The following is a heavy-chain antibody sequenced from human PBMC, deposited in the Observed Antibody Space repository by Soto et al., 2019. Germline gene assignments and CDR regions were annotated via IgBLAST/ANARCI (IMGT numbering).Heavy chain of an antibody. CDR3: TKDKDSGSYYYFDS. Sequence: EVQLLESGGGWVQPGGSLRLSCSASGFTFSDHDMIWVRQAPGKGLEFISSLAPGGDHIVYSDSVRGRCTISRDNSKNTLYLQINRLRPEDAAFYYCTKDKDSGSYYYFDSWGQGALVTVSS. D-gene: IGHD1-26*01. V-gene: IGHV3-23*01. CDR2: LAPGGDHI. J-gene: IGHJ4*02. CDR1: GFTFSDHD.